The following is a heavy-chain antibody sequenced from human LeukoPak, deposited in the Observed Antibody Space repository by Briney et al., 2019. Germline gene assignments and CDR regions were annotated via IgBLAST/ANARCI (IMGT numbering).Heavy chain of an antibody. Sequence: ASVKVSCKASGYTFTGYYMHWVRQAPGQGLEWMGWINPNSGGTNYAQKFQGRVTMTRDTSISTAYMELSRLRSDDTAVYYCAARISVTTHFYYYYYMDVWGKGTTVIISS. J-gene: IGHJ6*03. CDR3: AARISVTTHFYYYYYMDV. CDR1: GYTFTGYY. V-gene: IGHV1-2*02. D-gene: IGHD2-15*01. CDR2: INPNSGGT.